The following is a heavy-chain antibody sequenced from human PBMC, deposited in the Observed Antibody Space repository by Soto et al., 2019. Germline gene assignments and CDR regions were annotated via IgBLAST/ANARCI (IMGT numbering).Heavy chain of an antibody. V-gene: IGHV4-31*03. CDR2: IYYIGSA. J-gene: IGHJ4*02. CDR3: ARWSSTEAPKQLIFDY. Sequence: QVQLLESGPGLVKPSQTLSLTGTVSGGSITSDNYYWTWIRHHPGKVLEWIGYIYYIGSAYYNPSLRSRTGISAVSSGKQFYLTLTSGTAADTAVYYSARWSSTEAPKQLIFDYCGQVALVTVSP. D-gene: IGHD2-2*01. CDR1: GGSITSDNYY.